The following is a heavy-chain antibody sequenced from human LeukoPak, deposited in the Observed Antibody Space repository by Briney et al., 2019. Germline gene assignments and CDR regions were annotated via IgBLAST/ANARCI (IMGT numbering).Heavy chain of an antibody. Sequence: GRSLRLSCAASGFTFSSYAMSWVRQAPGKGLEWVSAISGSGGSTYYADSVKGRFTISRDNSKNKLYLQMNSLRAEDTAVYYCARTGRGITMIVVVILDYWGQGTLVTVSS. CDR3: ARTGRGITMIVVVILDY. D-gene: IGHD3-22*01. J-gene: IGHJ4*02. CDR1: GFTFSSYA. V-gene: IGHV3-23*01. CDR2: ISGSGGST.